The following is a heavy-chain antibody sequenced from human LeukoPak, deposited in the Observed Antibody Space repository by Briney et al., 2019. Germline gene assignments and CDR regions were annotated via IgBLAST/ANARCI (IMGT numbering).Heavy chain of an antibody. CDR1: GFTFSSYG. CDR3: AKEGVRTSLDY. CDR2: ISYDGSNK. Sequence: GRSLRLSCAASGFTFSSYGMHWVRQAPGKGPEWVAVISYDGSNKYYADSVKGRFTISRDNSKNTLYLRMNSLRAEDTAVYYCAKEGVRTSLDYWGQGTLVTVSS. D-gene: IGHD2-2*01. J-gene: IGHJ4*02. V-gene: IGHV3-30*18.